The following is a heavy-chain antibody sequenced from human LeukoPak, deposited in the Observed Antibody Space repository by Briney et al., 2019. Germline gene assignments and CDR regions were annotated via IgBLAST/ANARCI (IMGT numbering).Heavy chain of an antibody. Sequence: ASVKVSCKASGGTFSSCAISWVRQAPGQGLEWMGRIIPILGIANYAQKFQGRVTITADKSTSTAYMELSSLRSEDTAVYYCARGTYDILTGYQEGYFDYWGQGTLVTVSS. V-gene: IGHV1-69*04. D-gene: IGHD3-9*01. CDR2: IIPILGIA. CDR1: GGTFSSCA. CDR3: ARGTYDILTGYQEGYFDY. J-gene: IGHJ4*02.